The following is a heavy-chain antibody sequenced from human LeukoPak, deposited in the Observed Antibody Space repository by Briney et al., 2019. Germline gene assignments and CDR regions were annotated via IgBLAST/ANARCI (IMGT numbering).Heavy chain of an antibody. Sequence: GGSLRLSCAASGFTFSSYWMSWVRQAPGKGLEWVSGITYSGGNTYYADSVKGRFTISRANSNNTLYLQMNSLRAEDTAVYYCAKDATVGATNDAFDIWGQGTMVTVSS. CDR3: AKDATVGATNDAFDI. CDR2: ITYSGGNT. D-gene: IGHD1-26*01. CDR1: GFTFSSYW. V-gene: IGHV3-23*01. J-gene: IGHJ3*02.